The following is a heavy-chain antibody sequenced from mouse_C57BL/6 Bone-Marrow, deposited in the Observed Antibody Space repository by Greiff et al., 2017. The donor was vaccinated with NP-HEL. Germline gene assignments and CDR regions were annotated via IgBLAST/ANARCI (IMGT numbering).Heavy chain of an antibody. CDR2: IWWDDDK. Sequence: QVTLKESGPGILQPSQTLSLTCSFSGFSLSTFGMGVGWIRQPSGKGLEWLAHIWWDDDKYYNPALKSRLTISKDTSKNQVFLKIANVDTADPATYYCARIEGGSSLYYFDYWGQGTTLTVSS. CDR1: GFSLSTFGMG. CDR3: ARIEGGSSLYYFDY. V-gene: IGHV8-8*01. D-gene: IGHD1-1*01. J-gene: IGHJ2*01.